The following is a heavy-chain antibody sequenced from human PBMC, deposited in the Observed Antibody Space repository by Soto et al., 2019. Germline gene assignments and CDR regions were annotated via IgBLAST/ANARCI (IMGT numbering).Heavy chain of an antibody. CDR2: INHDGSKT. Sequence: GGSLRLSCAVSQFSFSSYWMHWVRQVPGKGPAWVSRINHDGSKTEYADSVKGRFTISRDNTNNTLYLQMNSLRVEDTAMYYCVREPWGFSGTWYDYWGQGTLVTVSS. D-gene: IGHD6-13*01. CDR1: QFSFSSYW. V-gene: IGHV3-74*01. CDR3: VREPWGFSGTWYDY. J-gene: IGHJ4*02.